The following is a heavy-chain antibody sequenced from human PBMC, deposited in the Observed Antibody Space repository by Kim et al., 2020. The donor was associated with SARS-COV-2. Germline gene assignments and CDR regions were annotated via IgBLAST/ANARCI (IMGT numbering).Heavy chain of an antibody. CDR3: ARANGGFVRPRYYFDY. V-gene: IGHV3-7*01. CDR2: IKQDGSEK. D-gene: IGHD3-16*02. CDR1: GFTFSSYW. Sequence: GGSLRLSCAASGFTFSSYWMSWVRQAPGKGLEWVANIKQDGSEKYYVDSVKGRFTISRDNAKNSLYLQMNSLRAEDTAVYYCARANGGFVRPRYYFDYWGQGNLVTASS. J-gene: IGHJ4*02.